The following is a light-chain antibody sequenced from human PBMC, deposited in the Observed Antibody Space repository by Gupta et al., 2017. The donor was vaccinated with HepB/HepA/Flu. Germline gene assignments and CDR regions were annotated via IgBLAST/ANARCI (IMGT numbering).Light chain of an antibody. CDR3: QAWDSSTVV. CDR2: QDS. Sequence: SYELTQPPSGSVSPGQTASITCSGDNLGDKYACWYQQKPGQSPVLVIYQDSKRPSGIPERFSGSNSGNTATLTISGTQAMDEADYYCQAWDSSTVVFGGGTKLTVL. CDR1: NLGDKY. V-gene: IGLV3-1*01. J-gene: IGLJ2*01.